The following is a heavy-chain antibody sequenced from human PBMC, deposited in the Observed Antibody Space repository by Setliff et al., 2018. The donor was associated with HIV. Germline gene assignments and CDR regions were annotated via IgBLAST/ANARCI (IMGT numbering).Heavy chain of an antibody. Sequence: PSETLSLTCNVSGGSISSSSFYWAWLRQPPGKEPEWIASIYYNTRTYYNLSLRSRVTISVDTSKNLFSLKMTSVTAAGTAVYYCAGNQNWNGYAFPYIDVWGKGTTVTSP. CDR2: IYYNTRT. J-gene: IGHJ6*03. CDR3: AGNQNWNGYAFPYIDV. D-gene: IGHD3-3*01. V-gene: IGHV4-39*02. CDR1: GGSISSSSFY.